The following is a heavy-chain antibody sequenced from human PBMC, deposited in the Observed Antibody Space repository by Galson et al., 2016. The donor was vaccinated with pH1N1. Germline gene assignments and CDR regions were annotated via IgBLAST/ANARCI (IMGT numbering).Heavy chain of an antibody. Sequence: SLRLSCAASGFSLSSQRMNWVRQAPGKGLEWVSSISSSSDYIYYADSVQGRFTISRDNTKNSLSLEMTSLRGDDTARYFCCILPRNDILTVYRADLFDIWGQGTMVTVSS. D-gene: IGHD3-9*01. V-gene: IGHV3-21*01. CDR3: CILPRNDILTVYRADLFDI. J-gene: IGHJ3*02. CDR1: GFSLSSQR. CDR2: ISSSSDYI.